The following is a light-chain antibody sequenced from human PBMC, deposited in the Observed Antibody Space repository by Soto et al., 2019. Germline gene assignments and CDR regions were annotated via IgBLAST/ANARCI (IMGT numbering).Light chain of an antibody. CDR2: GAS. V-gene: IGKV3-20*01. J-gene: IGKJ4*01. Sequence: EIVLTQSPGTRSLSPGERATLSCRASQSVSSSYLAWYQQKAGQAPRLLIYGASSRATGIPDRFSGSGSGTDFTLTISRLEPEDFAVYYCQQYGSSPLTFGGGTKVDIK. CDR1: QSVSSSY. CDR3: QQYGSSPLT.